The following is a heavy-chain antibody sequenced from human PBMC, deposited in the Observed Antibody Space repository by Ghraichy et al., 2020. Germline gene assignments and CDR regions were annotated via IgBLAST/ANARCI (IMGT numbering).Heavy chain of an antibody. CDR3: ATNSAWNYGY. Sequence: GESLNISCAASGFTFSSHWMSWVRQAPGKGLEWVANINRDGDDKYYMGSVRGRFTISRDNAKNSLYLPMNSLRAEDTAVYHCATNSAWNYGYWGQGTLVTVSS. CDR2: INRDGDDK. V-gene: IGHV3-7*01. D-gene: IGHD1-7*01. J-gene: IGHJ4*02. CDR1: GFTFSSHW.